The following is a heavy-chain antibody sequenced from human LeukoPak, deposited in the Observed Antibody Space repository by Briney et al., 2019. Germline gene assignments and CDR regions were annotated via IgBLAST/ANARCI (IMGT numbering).Heavy chain of an antibody. V-gene: IGHV3-30*02. CDR1: GFTFSSYG. CDR3: GRHRQYYFDY. Sequence: GGSLRLSCAASGFTFSSYGMHWVRQAPGKGLEWVAFIRYDGSNKYYADSVKGRFTISRDNSKNTLYLQMNSLRAEDTAVYYCGRHRQYYFDYWGQGTLVTVSS. D-gene: IGHD3-16*02. J-gene: IGHJ4*02. CDR2: IRYDGSNK.